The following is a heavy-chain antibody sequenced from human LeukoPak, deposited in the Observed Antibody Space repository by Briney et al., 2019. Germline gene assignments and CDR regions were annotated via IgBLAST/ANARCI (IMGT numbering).Heavy chain of an antibody. Sequence: SETLSLTCTVSGGSNSSYYWSWIRQPPGKELEWIGYIYYSGSTNYNPSLKSRVTISVDTSKNQFSLKLSSVTAADTAVYYCERTEYYDILTGYYTNNNLDVWGQGTTVTVSS. CDR3: ERTEYYDILTGYYTNNNLDV. CDR2: IYYSGST. D-gene: IGHD3-9*01. J-gene: IGHJ6*02. CDR1: GGSNSSYY. V-gene: IGHV4-59*01.